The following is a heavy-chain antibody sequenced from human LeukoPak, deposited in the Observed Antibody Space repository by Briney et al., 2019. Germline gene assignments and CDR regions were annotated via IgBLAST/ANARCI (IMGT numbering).Heavy chain of an antibody. CDR3: ARGLSPPPPWFDY. D-gene: IGHD3-16*02. CDR2: IDASGGT. Sequence: SETLSLTCSVSGASISSYYWSWIRQPAGKGLEWIGRIDASGGTRYNPSLESRVTISVDTSKNQLSLRLSSVTAADTAVYFCARGLSPPPPWFDYWGPGSLVTVSS. V-gene: IGHV4-4*07. CDR1: GASISSYY. J-gene: IGHJ4*02.